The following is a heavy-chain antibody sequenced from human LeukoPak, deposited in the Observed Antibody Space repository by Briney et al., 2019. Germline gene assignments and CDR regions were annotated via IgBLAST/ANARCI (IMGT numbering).Heavy chain of an antibody. CDR3: ARGSDSDYDFWSGYLEDAFDI. CDR1: GGSFSGYY. CDR2: INHSGST. V-gene: IGHV4-34*01. J-gene: IGHJ3*02. Sequence: SSETLSLTCAVYGGSFSGYYWSWIRQPPGKGLEWIGEINHSGSTNYNPSLKSRVTISVDTSKNQFSLKLSSVTAADTAVYYCARGSDSDYDFWSGYLEDAFDIWGQGTMVTVSS. D-gene: IGHD3-3*01.